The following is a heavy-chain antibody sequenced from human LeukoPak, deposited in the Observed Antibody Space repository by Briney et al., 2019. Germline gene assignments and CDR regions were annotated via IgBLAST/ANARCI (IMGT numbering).Heavy chain of an antibody. CDR3: ARDRVGATAMDV. J-gene: IGHJ6*03. CDR2: ISSSSSNI. V-gene: IGHV3-48*01. D-gene: IGHD1-26*01. CDR1: GFTFSSYS. Sequence: PGGSLRLSCAASGFTFSSYSMNWVRQAPGKGLEWVSYISSSSSNIYYADSVKGRFTISRDNAKNTLYLQMNGLRAEDTAVYYCARDRVGATAMDVWGKGTTVTVSS.